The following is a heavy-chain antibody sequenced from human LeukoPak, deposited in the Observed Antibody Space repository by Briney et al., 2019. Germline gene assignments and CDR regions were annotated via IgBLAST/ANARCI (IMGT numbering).Heavy chain of an antibody. V-gene: IGHV4-61*03. Sequence: PSETLSLTCTVFDDSDSISRYYWNWIRQPPGKGLEWIGHINYSGRTNYNPSLKSRVTISIDTSKNHFSLKLSSVTAADTAVYFCRRLSWSGGYNDCWGQGILVTVSS. D-gene: IGHD5-12*01. CDR2: INYSGRT. CDR3: RRLSWSGGYNDC. CDR1: DDSDSISRYY. J-gene: IGHJ4*02.